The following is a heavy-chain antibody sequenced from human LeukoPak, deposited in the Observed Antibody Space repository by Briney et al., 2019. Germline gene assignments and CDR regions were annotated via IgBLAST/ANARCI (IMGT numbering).Heavy chain of an antibody. CDR1: GFTFDDYA. V-gene: IGHV3-9*03. J-gene: IGHJ4*02. D-gene: IGHD6-19*01. CDR2: ISWNSGSI. CDR3: AKDSGIAVAGPFDY. Sequence: PGRSLRLSCAASGFTFDDYAMHWVRQAPGKGLEWVSGISWNSGSIGYADSVKGRFTISRDNAKNSLYLQMNSLGAEDMALYYCAKDSGIAVAGPFDYWGQGTLVTVSS.